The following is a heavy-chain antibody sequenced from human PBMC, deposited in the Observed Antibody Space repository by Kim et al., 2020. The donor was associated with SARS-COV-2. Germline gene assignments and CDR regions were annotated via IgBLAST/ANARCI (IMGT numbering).Heavy chain of an antibody. Sequence: GGSLRLSCSASGFTFSSYAMHWVRQAPGKGLEYVSAISSNGGSTYYADSVKGRFTISRDNSKNTLYLQMSSLRAEDTAVYYCVKDIVGLSGWRIWVGGDRDYYGMDVWGQGTTVTVSS. V-gene: IGHV3-64D*06. CDR2: ISSNGGST. D-gene: IGHD6-19*01. CDR1: GFTFSSYA. CDR3: VKDIVGLSGWRIWVGGDRDYYGMDV. J-gene: IGHJ6*02.